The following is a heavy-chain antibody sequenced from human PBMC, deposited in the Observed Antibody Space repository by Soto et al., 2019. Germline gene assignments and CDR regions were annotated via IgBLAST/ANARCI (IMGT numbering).Heavy chain of an antibody. CDR1: GYTLTESS. CDR3: ATSIAPFSSSAYYYYYGMDV. Sequence: GASVKVSCKVSGYTLTESSMHWVRQAPGKGLEWMGGFDPEDGETIYAQKFQGRVTMTEDTSTDTAYMELSSLRSEDTAVYYCATSIAPFSSSAYYYYYGMDVWGQGTTVTVSS. J-gene: IGHJ6*02. CDR2: FDPEDGET. D-gene: IGHD6-6*01. V-gene: IGHV1-24*01.